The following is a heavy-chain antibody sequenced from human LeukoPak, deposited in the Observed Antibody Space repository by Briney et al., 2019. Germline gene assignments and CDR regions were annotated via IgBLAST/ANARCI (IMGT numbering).Heavy chain of an antibody. D-gene: IGHD1-26*01. V-gene: IGHV4-59*01. J-gene: IGHJ1*01. CDR2: IYYSGST. Sequence: KPSGTLSLTCTVSGGSISSYYWSWVRQPPGEGPGWIGYIYYSGSTNYNPSLKSRVTISVDTSKNQFSLKLSSVTAADTAVYYCARAMVGATPFQHWGQGTLVTVSS. CDR1: GGSISSYY. CDR3: ARAMVGATPFQH.